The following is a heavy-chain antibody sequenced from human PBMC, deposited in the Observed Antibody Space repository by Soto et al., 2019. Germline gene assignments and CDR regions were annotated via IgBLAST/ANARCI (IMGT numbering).Heavy chain of an antibody. CDR2: IIPIFGTA. CDR1: GGTFSSYA. D-gene: IGHD5-12*01. CDR3: ARVRCSGYDYCVPAAYYFDY. V-gene: IGHV1-69*13. J-gene: IGHJ4*02. Sequence: SVKVSCKASGGTFSSYAISWVRQAPGQGXEWMGGIIPIFGTANYAQKFQGRVTITADESTSTAYMELSSLRSEDTAVYYCARVRCSGYDYCVPAAYYFDYWGQGTLVTVSS.